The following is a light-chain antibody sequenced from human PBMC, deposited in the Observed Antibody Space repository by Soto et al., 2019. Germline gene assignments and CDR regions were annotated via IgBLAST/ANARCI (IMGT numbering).Light chain of an antibody. CDR3: QQYNSWPET. V-gene: IGKV3-15*01. Sequence: EIVLKQSPGTLSLSTGERATLSCRASQSVSNNYLAWYQQKPGQAPRLFIYDASTRATGIPARFTGSGSGTEFTLTISSLQSEDFAVYYCQQYNSWPETFGQGTKGDI. CDR1: QSVSNN. CDR2: DAS. J-gene: IGKJ1*01.